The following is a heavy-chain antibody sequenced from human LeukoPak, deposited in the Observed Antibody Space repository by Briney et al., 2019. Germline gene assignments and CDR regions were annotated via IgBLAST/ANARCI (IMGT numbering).Heavy chain of an antibody. D-gene: IGHD3-22*01. CDR2: IYYSGST. V-gene: IGHV4-31*03. J-gene: IGHJ4*02. Sequence: SETLSLTCTVSGCSISSGGYYWSWIRQHPGKGLEWIGYIYYSGSTYYNPSLKSRVTISVDTSKNQFSQKLSSVTAADTAVYYCARISYYDSSGYLDYWGQGTLVTVSS. CDR3: ARISYYDSSGYLDY. CDR1: GCSISSGGYY.